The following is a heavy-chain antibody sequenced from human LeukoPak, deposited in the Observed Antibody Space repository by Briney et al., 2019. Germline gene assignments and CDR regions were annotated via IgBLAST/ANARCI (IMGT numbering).Heavy chain of an antibody. CDR1: GFTFSSYA. CDR2: ISGSGGST. V-gene: IGHV3-23*01. CDR3: AKEDPYYYDSSGYFRPLDY. Sequence: GGSLRLSCAASGFTFSSYAMSWVRQAPGKGLEWVSAISGSGGSTYYADSVKGRFTISRDNSKNTLYLQMNSPRAEDTAVYYCAKEDPYYYDSSGYFRPLDYWGQGTLVTVSS. D-gene: IGHD3-22*01. J-gene: IGHJ4*02.